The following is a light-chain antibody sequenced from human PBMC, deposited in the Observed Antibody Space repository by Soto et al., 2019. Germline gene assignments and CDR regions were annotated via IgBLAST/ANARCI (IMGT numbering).Light chain of an antibody. Sequence: SALTQPASVSGSPGQSITFSCTGTSSVVGGYNYVSWYQQHPGKAPKLMIYDVSNRPSGVSNRFSGSKSGNTASLTISGLQAEYEADYSCTSYTTISTYVFGTGTMVTVL. J-gene: IGLJ1*01. CDR3: TSYTTISTYV. V-gene: IGLV2-14*01. CDR1: SSVVGGYNY. CDR2: DVS.